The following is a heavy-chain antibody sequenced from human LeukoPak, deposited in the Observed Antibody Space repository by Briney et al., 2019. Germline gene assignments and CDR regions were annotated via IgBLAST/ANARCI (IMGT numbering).Heavy chain of an antibody. V-gene: IGHV4-38-2*02. D-gene: IGHD3-22*01. J-gene: IGHJ4*02. Sequence: SEILSLTCTVSGYSISSGNYWGWIRQPPGKGLEWIWSIYHSGTTYYNWSLKSRVTISVDTSKNQLSLKLSSVTAADTAVYYCARDMAFYHDSSGPVDYWGQGILVTVSS. CDR2: IYHSGTT. CDR1: GYSISSGNY. CDR3: ARDMAFYHDSSGPVDY.